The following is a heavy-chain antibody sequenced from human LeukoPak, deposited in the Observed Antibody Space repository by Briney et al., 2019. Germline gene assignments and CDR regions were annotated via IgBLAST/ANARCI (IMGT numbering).Heavy chain of an antibody. CDR1: GFTFDDYA. CDR3: AKDRGAVAGIDFDY. V-gene: IGHV3-9*01. J-gene: IGHJ4*02. D-gene: IGHD6-19*01. Sequence: GGSLRLSCAASGFTFDDYAMHWLRDAPGKGLEWVSGISWNSGSIGYADSVKGRFTISRDNAKNSLYLQMNSLRAEDTALYYCAKDRGAVAGIDFDYWGQGTLVTVSS. CDR2: ISWNSGSI.